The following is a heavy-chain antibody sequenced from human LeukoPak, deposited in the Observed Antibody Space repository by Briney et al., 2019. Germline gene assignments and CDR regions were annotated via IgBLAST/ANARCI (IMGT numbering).Heavy chain of an antibody. D-gene: IGHD4-17*01. CDR1: GVPFNDYY. CDR2: INHSGYT. V-gene: IGHV4-34*01. J-gene: IGHJ4*02. Sequence: PSESLSLTCAVSGVPFNDYYWSWVRQTPGRGLEWIGEINHSGYTNDSPSLKSRVTLSIDTSRKQFSLNLRSVTVADTGIYYCTRMTTGHDYWGQGTLVTVSS. CDR3: TRMTTGHDY.